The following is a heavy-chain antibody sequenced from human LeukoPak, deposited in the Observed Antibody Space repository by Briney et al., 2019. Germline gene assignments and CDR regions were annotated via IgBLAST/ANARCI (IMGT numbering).Heavy chain of an antibody. Sequence: GGSLRLSCAASGFTFDDYAMHWVRQAPGKGLEWVSGISWYSGSIGYADSVKGRFTISRDNAKNSLYLQMNSLRAEDTALYYCAKATGYSSGWSLYTHFDYWGQGTLVTVSS. CDR1: GFTFDDYA. CDR2: ISWYSGSI. V-gene: IGHV3-9*01. CDR3: AKATGYSSGWSLYTHFDY. J-gene: IGHJ4*02. D-gene: IGHD6-19*01.